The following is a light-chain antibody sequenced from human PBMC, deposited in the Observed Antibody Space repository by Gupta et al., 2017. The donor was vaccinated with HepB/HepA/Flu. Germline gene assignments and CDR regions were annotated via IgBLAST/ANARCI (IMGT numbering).Light chain of an antibody. V-gene: IGLV2-11*01. CDR2: HVT. CDR1: TSDVVGSNY. Sequence: QSALTHPPSVSSSPGQSLTISCTGTTSDVVGSNYVSWYHQHPGKAPKLMTYHVTVRPSGVPDRFSGSKSGNTASLTISGLQAEDEADYYCCSYAGSTTVIFGGGTKVIVL. J-gene: IGLJ2*01. CDR3: CSYAGSTTVI.